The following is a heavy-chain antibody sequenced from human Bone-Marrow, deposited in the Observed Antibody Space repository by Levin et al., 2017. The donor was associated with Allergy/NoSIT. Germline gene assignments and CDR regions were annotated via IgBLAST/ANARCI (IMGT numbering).Heavy chain of an antibody. CDR1: GFTFSNFW. D-gene: IGHD2-8*02. J-gene: IGHJ4*02. CDR2: INNDGSNT. V-gene: IGHV3-74*01. Sequence: GGSLRLSCGASGFTFSNFWMHWARQIPGRGLMWVSRINNDGSNTVYADSVKGRFTMSRDNAKNTLYLQMNSVRAEDTAIYYCVRGNTGPDNWGQGTLVTVSS. CDR3: VRGNTGPDN.